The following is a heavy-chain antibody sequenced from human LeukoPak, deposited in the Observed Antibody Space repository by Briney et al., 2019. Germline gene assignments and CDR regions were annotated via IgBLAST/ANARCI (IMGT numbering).Heavy chain of an antibody. V-gene: IGHV4-34*01. CDR1: GGSFSGYY. CDR2: INHSGST. D-gene: IGHD3-22*01. CDR3: ARSPYYYDSRPRWGGARVSMDV. J-gene: IGHJ6*03. Sequence: SETLSLTCAVYGGSFSGYYWSWIRQPPGKGLEWIGEINHSGSTNYNPSLKSRVTISVDTSKNQFSLKLSSVTAADTAVYYCARSPYYYDSRPRWGGARVSMDVWGKGTTVTVSS.